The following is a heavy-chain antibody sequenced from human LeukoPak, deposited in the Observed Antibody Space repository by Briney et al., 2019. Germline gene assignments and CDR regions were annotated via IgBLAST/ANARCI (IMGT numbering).Heavy chain of an antibody. J-gene: IGHJ4*02. CDR1: GFNFSSYA. CDR3: ARDTRRALGYFDY. CDR2: ISYDGSNK. Sequence: GGSLRLSCAASGFNFSSYAMHWVRQAPGKGLEWVAVISYDGSNKYYADSVKGRFTISRDNSKNTLYLQMNSLRAEDTAVYYCARDTRRALGYFDYWGQGTLVTVSS. D-gene: IGHD3-10*01. V-gene: IGHV3-30-3*01.